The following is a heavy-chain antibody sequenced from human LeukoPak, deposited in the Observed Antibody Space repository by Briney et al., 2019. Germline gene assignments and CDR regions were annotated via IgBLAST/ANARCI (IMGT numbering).Heavy chain of an antibody. Sequence: SETLSLTCTVSGGSISSGDYYWSWIRQPPGKGLEWIGYIYYSGSTNYNPSLKSRVTISVDTSKNQFSLKLSSVTAADTAVYYCARRKSFGSIDYWGQGTLVTVSS. J-gene: IGHJ4*02. V-gene: IGHV4-30-4*01. D-gene: IGHD3-3*01. CDR3: ARRKSFGSIDY. CDR1: GGSISSGDYY. CDR2: IYYSGST.